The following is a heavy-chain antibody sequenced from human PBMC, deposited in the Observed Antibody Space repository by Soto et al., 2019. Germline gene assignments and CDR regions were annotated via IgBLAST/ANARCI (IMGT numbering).Heavy chain of an antibody. Sequence: SETLSLTCTVSGGSISSYYWSWIRQSPGKGLEWIGYIYYSGSTNYNPSLKSRVTISVDTSKNQFSLKLSSVTAADTAVYYCGRGRFRGWFDPWGQGTLVTVSS. J-gene: IGHJ5*02. CDR3: GRGRFRGWFDP. CDR2: IYYSGST. CDR1: GGSISSYY. D-gene: IGHD3-10*01. V-gene: IGHV4-59*01.